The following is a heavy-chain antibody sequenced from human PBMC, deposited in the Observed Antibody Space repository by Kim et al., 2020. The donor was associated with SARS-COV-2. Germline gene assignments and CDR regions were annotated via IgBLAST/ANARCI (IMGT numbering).Heavy chain of an antibody. J-gene: IGHJ6*01. CDR1: GYSISSGYY. D-gene: IGHD6-19*01. V-gene: IGHV4-38-2*02. Sequence: SETLSLTCTVSGYSISSGYYWGWIRQPPGKGLEWIGSIYHSGSTYYNPSLKSRVTISVDTSKNQFSLKLSSVTAADTAVYYCAREVHGAGPLNYFYGMD. CDR2: IYHSGST. CDR3: AREVHGAGPLNYFYGMD.